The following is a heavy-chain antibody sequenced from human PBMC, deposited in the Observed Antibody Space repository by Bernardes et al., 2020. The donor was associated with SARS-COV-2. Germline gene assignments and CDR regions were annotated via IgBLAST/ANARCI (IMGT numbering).Heavy chain of an antibody. CDR1: GFDFSDYW. CDR3: VRSAGMDV. J-gene: IGHJ6*02. Sequence: GGSLRLSCAGSGFDFSDYWMTWVRQAPGKGLEWVANIKRDGSETYYVDSVKGRFTISRDNAKNLVFLQMNSLRAVDTAVFYCVRSAGMDVWGQGTMVTVS. V-gene: IGHV3-7*03. CDR2: IKRDGSET.